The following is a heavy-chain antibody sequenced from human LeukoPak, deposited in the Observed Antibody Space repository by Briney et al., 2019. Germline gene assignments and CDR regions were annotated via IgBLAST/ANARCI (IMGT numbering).Heavy chain of an antibody. D-gene: IGHD3-22*01. CDR1: GFTSSNYW. J-gene: IGHJ4*02. CDR3: VRDFPANYNDNKDRLDY. CDR2: IKQDGSVK. V-gene: IGHV3-7*01. Sequence: PGGSLRLSCAASGFTSSNYWMIWVRQAPGKGLEWVANIKQDGSVKYYLDSVKGRFTISRDNAKNSLYLQMNSLRAEDTAVYYCVRDFPANYNDNKDRLDYWGQGTLVTVSS.